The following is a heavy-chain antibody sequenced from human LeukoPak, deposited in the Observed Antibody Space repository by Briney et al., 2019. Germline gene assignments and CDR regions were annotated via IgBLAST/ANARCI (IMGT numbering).Heavy chain of an antibody. J-gene: IGHJ5*02. Sequence: ASVKVSCKASGYTFTGYYIHWVRQAPGQGLEWMGWINPNSGGSNSAQKFQGRVTMTRDKPTSTAYMEVSRLRSDDTAVYFCARGRELPVVPAARTWFDPWGQGTLVIVSS. CDR3: ARGRELPVVPAARTWFDP. V-gene: IGHV1-2*02. CDR1: GYTFTGYY. CDR2: INPNSGGS. D-gene: IGHD2-2*01.